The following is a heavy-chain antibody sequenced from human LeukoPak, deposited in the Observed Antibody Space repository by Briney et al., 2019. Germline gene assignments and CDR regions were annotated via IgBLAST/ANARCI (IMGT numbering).Heavy chain of an antibody. CDR2: MTPNSGIT. V-gene: IGHV1-8*03. CDR3: ARGRDGYNFGYLDL. CDR1: GYTFTSYD. D-gene: IGHD5-24*01. Sequence: GSVKVSCKASGYTFTSYDINWVRQATGQGLEWMGWMTPNSGITGYAQKFQGRVTITRNTSITTAYMELTSLRSEDTAVYYCARGRDGYNFGYLDLWGRGTLVTVSS. J-gene: IGHJ2*01.